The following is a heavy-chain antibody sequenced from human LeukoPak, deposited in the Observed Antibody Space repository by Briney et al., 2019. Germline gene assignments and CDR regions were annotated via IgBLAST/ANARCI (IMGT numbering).Heavy chain of an antibody. CDR2: IFDNGNT. Sequence: PSETLSLTCAVYGGSFSGYYWHRIRQSPGKGLEWIGYIFDNGNTNYNPSLRSRVTILIDMSKNQFSLRLTSLTAADTAVYYCARDPDEQPYWYFDLWGRGTPVTVSS. D-gene: IGHD1-14*01. V-gene: IGHV4-59*01. CDR1: GGSFSGYY. J-gene: IGHJ2*01. CDR3: ARDPDEQPYWYFDL.